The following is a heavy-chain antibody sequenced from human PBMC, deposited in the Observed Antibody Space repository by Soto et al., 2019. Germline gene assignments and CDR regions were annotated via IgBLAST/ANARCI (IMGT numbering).Heavy chain of an antibody. V-gene: IGHV4-39*01. CDR2: IYYSGST. CDR3: ARLAVARSLVDY. D-gene: IGHD6-19*01. J-gene: IGHJ4*02. CDR1: GGSISSSSYY. Sequence: QLQLQESGPGLVKPSETLSLTCTVSGGSISSSSYYWGWIRQPPGKGLEWIGSIYYSGSTYYNPSLKRRVTISVDTSKNQFSLKLSSVTAADTAVYYCARLAVARSLVDYWGQGTLVTVSS.